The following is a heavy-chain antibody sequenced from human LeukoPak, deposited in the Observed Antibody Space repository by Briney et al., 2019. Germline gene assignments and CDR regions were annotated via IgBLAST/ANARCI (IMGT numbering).Heavy chain of an antibody. V-gene: IGHV4-59*08. J-gene: IGHJ6*02. CDR3: ARRGAARRYDGLDV. D-gene: IGHD6-6*01. CDR2: IYYTGST. CDR1: GGFISSYD. Sequence: SETLSLTCTVSGGFISSYDWSWIRQPPGKGLEWIGYIYYTGSTSYNPSLRSRVSISLDTSNNQFSLNLSSVTAADTAIYYCARRGAARRYDGLDVWGHGTTVTVSS.